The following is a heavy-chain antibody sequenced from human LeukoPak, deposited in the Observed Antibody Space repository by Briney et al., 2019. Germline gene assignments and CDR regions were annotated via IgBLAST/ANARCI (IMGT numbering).Heavy chain of an antibody. CDR1: GFTFSNFW. D-gene: IGHD3-16*01. J-gene: IGHJ3*01. Sequence: PGGSLRLSCEASGFTFSNFWMTWVRQPPGKGLEWVANIKQDGSDTYYMDSVRGRFTISRDNAKNSLYLEMDSLGVEDTAVYYCARAQMTSSAFGAFDVWGQGTMV. V-gene: IGHV3-7*03. CDR2: IKQDGSDT. CDR3: ARAQMTSSAFGAFDV.